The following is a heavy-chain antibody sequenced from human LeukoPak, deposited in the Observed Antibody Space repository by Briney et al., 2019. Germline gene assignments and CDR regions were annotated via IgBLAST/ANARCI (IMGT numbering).Heavy chain of an antibody. CDR2: IYSGGST. J-gene: IGHJ4*02. D-gene: IGHD4-17*01. CDR3: ATTPYGDYGECY. V-gene: IGHV3-53*01. CDR1: GFTVSSNY. Sequence: GGSLRLSCAASGFTVSSNYMSWVRQAPGKGLEWVSDIYSGGSTYYADSVKGRFTISRDNSKNKLSLQMNSLRAEDTAVYYCATTPYGDYGECYWGQGTLVTVST.